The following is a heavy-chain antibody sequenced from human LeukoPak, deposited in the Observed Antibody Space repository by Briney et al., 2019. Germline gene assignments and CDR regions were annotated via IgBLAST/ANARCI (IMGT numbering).Heavy chain of an antibody. CDR1: GFTFRSYT. D-gene: IGHD6-19*01. J-gene: IGHJ4*02. CDR3: ARDYSSGWVGKGAY. V-gene: IGHV3-21*06. CDR2: IDGDGTLK. Sequence: GGSLRLSCSGSGFTFRSYTMTWVRQAPGKGLEWVSSIDGDGTLKYYADSLKGRFTISRDNANNSVYLQMNSLTADDSGLYFCARDYSSGWVGKGAYWGQGTRVLVSS.